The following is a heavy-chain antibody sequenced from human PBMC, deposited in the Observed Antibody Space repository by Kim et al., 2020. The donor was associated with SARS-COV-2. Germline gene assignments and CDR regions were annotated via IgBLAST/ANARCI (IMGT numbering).Heavy chain of an antibody. J-gene: IGHJ6*02. V-gene: IGHV6-1*01. CDR2: N. CDR3: AKGAWRYGMDV. Sequence: NDYAVSVKSRIAINPDTSKNQFSLQLNSVTPEDTAVYYCAKGAWRYGMDVWGQGTTVTVSS. D-gene: IGHD3-16*01.